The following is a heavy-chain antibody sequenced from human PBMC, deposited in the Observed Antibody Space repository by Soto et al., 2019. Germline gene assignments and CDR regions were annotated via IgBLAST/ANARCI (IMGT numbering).Heavy chain of an antibody. J-gene: IGHJ3*01. D-gene: IGHD6-25*01. CDR3: ARRLDDRADDDFDV. V-gene: IGHV1-69*18. Sequence: QVHLVQSGAEVRKPGSSVKVSCKTSGGTFSTYTIYWVRQAPGQGLEWMGRIMPLFGTTKYAQNFRERVAITAEESTSTAYMELSSLRAEDTAVYYCARRLDDRADDDFDVWGEGTPVTVSA. CDR1: GGTFSTYT. CDR2: IMPLFGTT.